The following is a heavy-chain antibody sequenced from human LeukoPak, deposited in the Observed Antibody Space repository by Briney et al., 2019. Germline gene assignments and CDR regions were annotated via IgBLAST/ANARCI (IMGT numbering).Heavy chain of an antibody. CDR3: AREGYCTNGVCYFDY. Sequence: GGSLRLSCAASGFTFSTYAMTWVRQAPGKGLEWVANIKKDGSEKYYVDSVKGRFTISRDNAKNSLYLQMNSLRAEDTAVYYCAREGYCTNGVCYFDYWGQGTLVTVSS. J-gene: IGHJ4*02. D-gene: IGHD2-8*01. CDR2: IKKDGSEK. V-gene: IGHV3-7*03. CDR1: GFTFSTYA.